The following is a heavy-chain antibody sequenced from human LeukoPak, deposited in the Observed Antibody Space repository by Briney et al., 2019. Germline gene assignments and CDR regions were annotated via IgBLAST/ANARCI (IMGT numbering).Heavy chain of an antibody. CDR3: ASASRPGYTHYYMDV. CDR1: GYSITSYW. J-gene: IGHJ6*03. CDR2: IYPGDSDT. V-gene: IGHV5-51*01. D-gene: IGHD5-18*01. Sequence: GESLKISCKGSGYSITSYWIGWVRQMPGKGLEWMGIIYPGDSDTRYSPSFQGQVTISADKSISTAYLQWSSLKASDTAMYYCASASRPGYTHYYMDVWGKGTTVTVSS.